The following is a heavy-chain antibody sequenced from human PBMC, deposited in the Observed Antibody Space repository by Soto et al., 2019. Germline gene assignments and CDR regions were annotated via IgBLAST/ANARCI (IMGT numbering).Heavy chain of an antibody. CDR1: GGSISSGDYY. Sequence: PSETLSLTCTVSGGSISSGDYYWSWIRQPPGKGLEWIGYIYYSGSTNYNPSLKSRVTISVDTSKNQFSLKLSSVTAADTAVYYCARDGGRYPFDPWGQGTLVTVSS. J-gene: IGHJ5*02. D-gene: IGHD3-16*01. CDR2: IYYSGST. V-gene: IGHV4-61*08. CDR3: ARDGGRYPFDP.